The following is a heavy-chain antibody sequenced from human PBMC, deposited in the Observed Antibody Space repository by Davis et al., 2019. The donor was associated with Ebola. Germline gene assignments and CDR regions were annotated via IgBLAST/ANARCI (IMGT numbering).Heavy chain of an antibody. CDR3: ARDGQLTLDY. J-gene: IGHJ4*02. V-gene: IGHV3-33*01. D-gene: IGHD4/OR15-4a*01. CDR1: GLTFSAYG. CDR2: IWYDGSKK. Sequence: GESLKISCAASGLTFSAYGMHWVRQAPGKGLEWVAIIWYDGSKKYYADSVRGRFTISRDNSKNTVYLQMNSLRAEDTAVYYCARDGQLTLDYWGQGTLVTVSS.